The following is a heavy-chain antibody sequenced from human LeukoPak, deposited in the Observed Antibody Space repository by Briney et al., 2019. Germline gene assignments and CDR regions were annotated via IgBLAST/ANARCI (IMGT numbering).Heavy chain of an antibody. V-gene: IGHV1-18*01. D-gene: IGHD3-22*01. CDR2: ISAYNGNT. J-gene: IGHJ4*02. CDR3: ARGVFHYYDSSGFYGFDY. Sequence: ASVKVSCKASSYTFTSYGISWARQAPGQGLEWMGWISAYNGNTNYAQKLQGRVTMTTDTSTSTAYMELRSLRSDDTAVYYCARGVFHYYDSSGFYGFDYWAREPWSPSPQ. CDR1: SYTFTSYG.